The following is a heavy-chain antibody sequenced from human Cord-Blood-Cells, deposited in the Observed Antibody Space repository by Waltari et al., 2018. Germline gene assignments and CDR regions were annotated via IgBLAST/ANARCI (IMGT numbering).Heavy chain of an antibody. V-gene: IGHV3-53*01. CDR3: ARSPKGRGGAAAY. J-gene: IGHJ4*02. Sequence: EVQLVESGGGLIQPGGSLRLSCAASGFPVSRNYMSWVRQAPGKGLEWVSVIYSGGSTYYADSVKGRFTISRDNSKNTLYLQMNSLRAEDTAVYYCARSPKGRGGAAAYWGQGTLVTVSS. D-gene: IGHD6-13*01. CDR2: IYSGGST. CDR1: GFPVSRNY.